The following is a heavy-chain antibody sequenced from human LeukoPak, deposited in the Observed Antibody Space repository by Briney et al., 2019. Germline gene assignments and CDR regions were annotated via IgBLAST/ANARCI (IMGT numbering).Heavy chain of an antibody. Sequence: PSETLSLTCTASGDSISNSNYYWGWIRQPPGKGLEWIGSIYYSGSTYYNPSLKSRVTISVDTSKNQFSLKLSSVTAADTAVYYCAREPRLSGSYGYWGQGTLVTVSS. CDR2: IYYSGST. V-gene: IGHV4-39*07. CDR3: AREPRLSGSYGY. D-gene: IGHD1-26*01. J-gene: IGHJ4*02. CDR1: GDSISNSNYY.